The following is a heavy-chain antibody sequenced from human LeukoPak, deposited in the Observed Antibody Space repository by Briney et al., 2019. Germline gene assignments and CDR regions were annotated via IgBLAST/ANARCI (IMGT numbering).Heavy chain of an antibody. V-gene: IGHV1-46*01. J-gene: IGHJ2*01. CDR3: ARDFTGTPADASWYFDL. CDR1: GYTFTGYY. CDR2: INPSGGST. Sequence: ASVKVSCKASGYTFTGYYMHWVRQAPGQGLEWMGIINPSGGSTSYAQKFQGRVTMTRDTSTSTVYMELSSLRSEDTAVYYCARDFTGTPADASWYFDLWGRGTLVTVSS. D-gene: IGHD1-1*01.